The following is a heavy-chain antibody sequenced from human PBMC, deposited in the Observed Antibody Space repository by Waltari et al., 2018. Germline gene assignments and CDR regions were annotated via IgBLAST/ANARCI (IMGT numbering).Heavy chain of an antibody. CDR2: MNPMGGNT. J-gene: IGHJ4*02. V-gene: IGHV1-8*01. D-gene: IGHD2-2*01. Sequence: QVQLVQSGAEVKKPGASVTVSCRASGYSFTSYDITWVRLAPGQGLEWRGWMNPMGGNTGYAQKFQGRVSMTGDPSINTAYMELSSLTFDDPAVYYCARAVRNQLLSEYWGQGTLVAVSS. CDR1: GYSFTSYD. CDR3: ARAVRNQLLSEY.